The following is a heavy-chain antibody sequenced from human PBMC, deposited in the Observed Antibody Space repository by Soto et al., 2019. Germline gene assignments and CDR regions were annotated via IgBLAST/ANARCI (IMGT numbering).Heavy chain of an antibody. CDR2: ISGSGSSS. D-gene: IGHD2-2*01. V-gene: IGHV3-23*01. J-gene: IGHJ4*02. Sequence: GSLRLSCVASGFTFSSYAMSWVRQPPGKGLEWVAVISGSGSSSYFADSVKGRFTLSRDNSKNTVYLQMNSLIAEDTAVYYCSKTTPSIPPATPPPPRPDYWGQGTLVTVSS. CDR1: GFTFSSYA. CDR3: SKTTPSIPPATPPPPRPDY.